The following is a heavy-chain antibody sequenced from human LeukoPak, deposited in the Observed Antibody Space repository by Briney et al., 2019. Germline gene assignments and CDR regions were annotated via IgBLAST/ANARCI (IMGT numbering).Heavy chain of an antibody. CDR2: IRYDGSNK. J-gene: IGHJ4*02. Sequence: GGSLRLSCAASGFTFSSYGMHWVRQAPGKGLEWVAFIRYDGSNKYYADSVKGRFTISRDNSKNTLYLQMNSLRAEDTAVYYCAKGESFRMIVVVTPPDYWGQGTLVTVSS. D-gene: IGHD3-22*01. CDR3: AKGESFRMIVVVTPPDY. V-gene: IGHV3-30*02. CDR1: GFTFSSYG.